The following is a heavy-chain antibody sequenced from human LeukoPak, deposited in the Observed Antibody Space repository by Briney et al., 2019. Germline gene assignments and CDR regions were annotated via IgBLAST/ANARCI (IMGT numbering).Heavy chain of an antibody. Sequence: GGSLRLSCAASGCTFSSYSMNWVRQAPGKGLEWVSYISSSSSTIYYADSVKGRFTISRDNSKNTLYLQMNSLRAEDSAVYYCARGGRGGKYGVYFSWGQGTLVTVSS. V-gene: IGHV3-48*01. CDR1: GCTFSSYS. D-gene: IGHD4-17*01. CDR3: ARGGRGGKYGVYFS. CDR2: ISSSSSTI. J-gene: IGHJ4*02.